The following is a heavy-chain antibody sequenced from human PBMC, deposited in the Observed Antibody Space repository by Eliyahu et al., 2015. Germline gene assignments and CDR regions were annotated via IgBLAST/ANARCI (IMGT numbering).Heavy chain of an antibody. Sequence: QVQLQESGPGLVKPSQTLSLTCXVSGGSISSGGYYWSWIRQHPGKDLEWIGYIYYSGSTYYNPSLKSRVTISVDTSKNQFSLKLSSVTAADTAVYYCARDMVSSSSSRYFDYWGQGTLVTVSS. V-gene: IGHV4-31*03. CDR2: IYYSGST. CDR3: ARDMVSSSSSRYFDY. CDR1: GGSISSGGYY. D-gene: IGHD6-6*01. J-gene: IGHJ4*02.